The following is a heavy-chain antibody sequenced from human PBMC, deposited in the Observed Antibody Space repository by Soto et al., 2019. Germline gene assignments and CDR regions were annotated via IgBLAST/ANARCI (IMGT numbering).Heavy chain of an antibody. D-gene: IGHD3-22*01. CDR3: ARLGGYVSVGYYYLWDS. CDR1: DGSMNSDSSY. J-gene: IGHJ4*02. Sequence: QLQLQESGPGLVKPSETLSLTCRVSDGSMNSDSSYWGWIRQPPGKGLEWIGVINHSGSTYHNLSLKGRVTMSVDASRNQFSLNLTSMTDADTDVYYCARLGGYVSVGYYYLWDSWGQGTLVTVSS. CDR2: INHSGST. V-gene: IGHV4-39*01.